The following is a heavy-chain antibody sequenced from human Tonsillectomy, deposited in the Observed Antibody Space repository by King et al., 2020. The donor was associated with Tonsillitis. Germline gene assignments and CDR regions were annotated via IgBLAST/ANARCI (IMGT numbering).Heavy chain of an antibody. CDR1: GFSLSTSGMR. Sequence: VTLKESGPALVKPTQTLTLTCTFSGFSLSTSGMRVSWIRQAPGKALEWLARMYWDGDKFYSTSLKNRGTISNDTSKHQVVLTLTNVDPVDTATYYCARSSPGEYFDYWGQGALVTVSS. CDR3: ARSSPGEYFDY. CDR2: MYWDGDK. D-gene: IGHD3-16*01. J-gene: IGHJ4*02. V-gene: IGHV2-70*04.